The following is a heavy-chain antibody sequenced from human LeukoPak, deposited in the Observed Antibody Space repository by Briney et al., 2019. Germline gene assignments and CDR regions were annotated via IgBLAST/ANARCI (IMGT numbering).Heavy chain of an antibody. D-gene: IGHD6-19*01. V-gene: IGHV4-4*07. CDR3: ARAGDGAVAGSTYYYYYYGMDV. J-gene: IGHJ6*02. Sequence: SETLSLTCTVSGGSISSYYWSWIRQPAGKGLEWIGRIYTSGSTNYNPSLKCRVTMSVDTSKNQFSLKLSSVTAADTAVYYCARAGDGAVAGSTYYYYYYGMDVWGQGTTVTVSS. CDR2: IYTSGST. CDR1: GGSISSYY.